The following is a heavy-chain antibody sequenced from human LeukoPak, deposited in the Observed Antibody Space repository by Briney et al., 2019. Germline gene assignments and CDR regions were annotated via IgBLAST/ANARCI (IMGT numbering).Heavy chain of an antibody. CDR3: AREPRYYDSSGYSRYYFDY. CDR2: IYYSGST. Sequence: SETLSLTCTVSGGSISSSSYYWGWIRQPPGKGLEWIGSIYYSGSTYYNPSLKSRVTISVDTSKNQFSLKLSSVTAADTAVYYCAREPRYYDSSGYSRYYFDYWGQGTLVTVSS. J-gene: IGHJ4*02. D-gene: IGHD3-22*01. V-gene: IGHV4-39*07. CDR1: GGSISSSSYY.